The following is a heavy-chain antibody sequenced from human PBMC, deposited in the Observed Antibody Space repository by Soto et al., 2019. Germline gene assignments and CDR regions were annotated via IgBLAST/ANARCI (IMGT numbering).Heavy chain of an antibody. J-gene: IGHJ4*02. CDR1: GYTFTSYY. CDR2: INPSGGST. D-gene: IGHD3-16*02. V-gene: IGHV1-46*03. CDR3: ARKEGYDYIWGSYRYLFDY. Sequence: GASVKVSCKASGYTFTSYYMHWVRQAPGQGLEWMGIINPSGGSTSYAQKFQGRVTMTRDTSTSTVYMELSSLRSEDTAVYYCARKEGYDYIWGSYRYLFDYWGQGTLVTVSS.